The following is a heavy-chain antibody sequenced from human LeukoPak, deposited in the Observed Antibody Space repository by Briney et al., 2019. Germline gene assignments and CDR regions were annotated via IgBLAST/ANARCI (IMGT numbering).Heavy chain of an antibody. CDR3: AKTTTGYSSGRYPGWPVDY. CDR2: IFGSGGST. CDR1: GFTFSSYA. D-gene: IGHD6-19*01. V-gene: IGHV3-23*01. Sequence: SGGSLRLSCAASGFTFSSYAMYWVRQAPGKGLEWVSGIFGSGGSTHYADSVKGRLTISRDNSKNTVYLQMNSLRVEDTAVYYCAKTTTGYSSGRYPGWPVDYWGQGTLVTVSS. J-gene: IGHJ4*02.